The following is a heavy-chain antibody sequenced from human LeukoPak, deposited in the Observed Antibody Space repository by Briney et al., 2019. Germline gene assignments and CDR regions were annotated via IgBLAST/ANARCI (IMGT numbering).Heavy chain of an antibody. CDR1: GYTFTTYD. J-gene: IGHJ4*02. D-gene: IGHD2-21*01. CDR2: MNPNSGNT. Sequence: GASVKVSCKASGYTFTTYDINWVRQATGQGLEWMAWMNPNSGNTGYAQKFQGRVTMTRNTSISTAYMELSSPRSEDTAVYYCARVAGNCGGDCYRLVYWGQGTLVTVAS. V-gene: IGHV1-8*01. CDR3: ARVAGNCGGDCYRLVY.